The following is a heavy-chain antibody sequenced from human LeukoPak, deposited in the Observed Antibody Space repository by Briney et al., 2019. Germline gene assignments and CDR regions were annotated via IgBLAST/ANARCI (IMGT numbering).Heavy chain of an antibody. CDR1: GFTVSSNY. CDR3: ARQQPQVTYYYYYMDV. CDR2: IYSGGST. V-gene: IGHV3-66*02. Sequence: PGGSLRLSCAASGFTVSSNYMSWVRQAPGKGLEWVSVIYSGGSTYYADSVEGRFTISRDNSKNTLYLQMNSLRAEDTAVYYCARQQPQVTYYYYYMDVWGKGTTVTVSS. D-gene: IGHD4-11*01. J-gene: IGHJ6*03.